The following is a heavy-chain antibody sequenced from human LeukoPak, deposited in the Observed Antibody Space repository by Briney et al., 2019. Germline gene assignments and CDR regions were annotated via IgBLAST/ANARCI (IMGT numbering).Heavy chain of an antibody. CDR3: ARDLRLAAHYYFDY. CDR1: GFTFSSYG. D-gene: IGHD5/OR15-5a*01. J-gene: IGHJ4*02. Sequence: PGGSLRLSCAASGFTFSSYGMHWVRQAPGKGLEWVAVIWYDGSNKYYADSVKGRFTISRDNSKNTLYLQMNSLRAEDTAVYYCARDLRLAAHYYFDYWGQGTLVTVSS. V-gene: IGHV3-33*01. CDR2: IWYDGSNK.